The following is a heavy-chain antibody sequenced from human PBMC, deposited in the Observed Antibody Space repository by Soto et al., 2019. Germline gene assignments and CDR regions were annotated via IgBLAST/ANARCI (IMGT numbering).Heavy chain of an antibody. CDR3: ARVYEFWSGDSYYDVILV. J-gene: IGHJ6*02. D-gene: IGHD3-3*01. Sequence: AAVKVSWKASGYTFTSYGISWVRQAPGQRHEWMGWISAYNGNTNYAPKLQGRVTLTTDTSPSTAYMELRSLRSDDTSVYYWARVYEFWSGDSYYDVILVWSQGTTVTVSS. CDR2: ISAYNGNT. CDR1: GYTFTSYG. V-gene: IGHV1-18*01.